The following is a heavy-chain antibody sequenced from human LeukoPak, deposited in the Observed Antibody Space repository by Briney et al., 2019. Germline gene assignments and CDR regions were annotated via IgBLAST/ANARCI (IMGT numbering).Heavy chain of an antibody. CDR3: ARAEWLPTLGYFYYYMDV. CDR1: GYTFTSYD. Sequence: ASVKVSCKASGYTFTSYDINWVRQATGQGLEWMGWTNPNSGNTGYAQKFQGRVTMTRNTSISTAYMELSSLRSEDTAVYYCARAEWLPTLGYFYYYMDVWGKGTTVTVSS. V-gene: IGHV1-8*01. J-gene: IGHJ6*03. CDR2: TNPNSGNT. D-gene: IGHD6-19*01.